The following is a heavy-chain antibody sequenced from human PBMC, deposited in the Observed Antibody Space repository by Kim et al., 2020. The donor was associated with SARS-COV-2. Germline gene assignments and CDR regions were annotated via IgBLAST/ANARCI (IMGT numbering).Heavy chain of an antibody. CDR3: ARDGEAYTVGPAHRAFDI. D-gene: IGHD1-26*01. V-gene: IGHV1-46*01. Sequence: ASVKVSCKASGYTFTSYYMHWVRQAPGQGLEWMGIINPSGGSTSYAQKFQGRVTMTRDTSTSTVYMELGSLRSEDTAVYYCARDGEAYTVGPAHRAFDIWGQETMVTVSS. CDR2: INPSGGST. CDR1: GYTFTSYY. J-gene: IGHJ3*02.